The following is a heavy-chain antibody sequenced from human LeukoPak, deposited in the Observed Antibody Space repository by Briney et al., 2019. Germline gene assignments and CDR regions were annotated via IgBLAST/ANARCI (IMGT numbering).Heavy chain of an antibody. Sequence: GGSLRLSCAASGFTFSSYSMSWVRQAPGKGLEWVSYISSDGSAITYADSVKGRFTISRDNAKNSLYLQMNSLRAEDTAVYYCARDRDSGYDYWGQGTLVTVSS. CDR2: ISSDGSAI. V-gene: IGHV3-48*04. J-gene: IGHJ4*02. CDR3: ARDRDSGYDY. D-gene: IGHD5-12*01. CDR1: GFTFSSYS.